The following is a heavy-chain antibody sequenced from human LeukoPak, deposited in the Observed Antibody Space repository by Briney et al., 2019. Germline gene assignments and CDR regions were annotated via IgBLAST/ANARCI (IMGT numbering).Heavy chain of an antibody. Sequence: SETLSLTCTVSGGSISSGDYYWSWLRQPPGKGLEWIGYIYYSGSTYYNPSLKSRVIISIDTSKNQFSLKLSSMTAADTAVYYCATNNYGPSRFDYWGQGTLVTVSP. CDR2: IYYSGST. CDR1: GGSISSGDYY. CDR3: ATNNYGPSRFDY. V-gene: IGHV4-30-4*01. J-gene: IGHJ4*02. D-gene: IGHD5-18*01.